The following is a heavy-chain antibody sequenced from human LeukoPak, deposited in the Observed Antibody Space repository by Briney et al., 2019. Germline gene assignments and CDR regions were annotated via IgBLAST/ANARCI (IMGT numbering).Heavy chain of an antibody. Sequence: GGSLSLSGAAPGFPFNVYNMHWICQAPGIGLVWVSFIRNDETEIHYADFAKGRFTISRDRSKNSVYLQMNSLRPDDTAVYYCAKDGGRYRFDYWGQGTMVTVSS. D-gene: IGHD3-16*02. CDR3: AKDGGRYRFDY. CDR2: IRNDETEI. CDR1: GFPFNVYN. J-gene: IGHJ4*02. V-gene: IGHV3-30*02.